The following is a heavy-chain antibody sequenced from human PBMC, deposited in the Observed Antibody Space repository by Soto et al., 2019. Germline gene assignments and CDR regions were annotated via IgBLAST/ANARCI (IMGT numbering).Heavy chain of an antibody. CDR3: ASKQLCGADCSFFDN. V-gene: IGHV3-48*03. CDR2: ISSNNNNR. J-gene: IGHJ4*02. Sequence: PGGSLRLSCAASGFTLRNYEMNWVRQAPGKGLEWIGKISSNNNNRTYADAVRGRCTISRYNAENTRYLQLNSIRAKDKAIDYYASKQLCGADCSFFDNWGQGTQVTVYS. D-gene: IGHD2-21*01. CDR1: GFTLRNYE.